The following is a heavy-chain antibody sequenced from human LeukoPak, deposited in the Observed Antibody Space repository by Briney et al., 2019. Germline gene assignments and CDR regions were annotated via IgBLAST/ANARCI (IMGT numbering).Heavy chain of an antibody. J-gene: IGHJ4*02. V-gene: IGHV4-4*07. CDR3: AREFSGTSIAARVFDS. CDR2: IHTSGST. CDR1: GGSITSYY. Sequence: SETLSLTCTVSGGSITSYYWSYIRQPAGKGLEWIGRIHTSGSTNYDPSLKSRVTMSVDTSKNQFSLKLSSVTAADTAIYYCAREFSGTSIAARVFDSWGQGTLVTVSS. D-gene: IGHD6-6*01.